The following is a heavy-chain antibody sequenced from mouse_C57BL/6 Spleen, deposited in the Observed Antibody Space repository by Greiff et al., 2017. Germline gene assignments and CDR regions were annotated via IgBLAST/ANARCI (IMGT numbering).Heavy chain of an antibody. Sequence: EVHLVESGPGLVKPSQSLSLTCSVTGYSITSGYYWNWIRQFPGNKLEWMGYISYDGSNNYNPSLKNRISITRDTSTNQFFLKLNSVTTEDTATYYCARDGYDYDGGLFDYWGQGTTLTVSS. J-gene: IGHJ2*01. D-gene: IGHD2-4*01. CDR3: ARDGYDYDGGLFDY. CDR2: ISYDGSN. V-gene: IGHV3-6*01. CDR1: GYSITSGYY.